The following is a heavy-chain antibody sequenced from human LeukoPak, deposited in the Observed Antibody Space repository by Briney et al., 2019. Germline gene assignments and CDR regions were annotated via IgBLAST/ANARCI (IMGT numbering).Heavy chain of an antibody. D-gene: IGHD6-13*01. V-gene: IGHV4-59*01. CDR2: IYYSGST. CDR3: ASAEQPRPGAFDI. J-gene: IGHJ3*02. Sequence: SETLSLTCTVSGGSISSYYWSWIRQPPGKGLEWIGYIYYSGSTNYNPYRKSRVTISVDTSKNQFSLKPSSVTAADTAVYYCASAEQPRPGAFDIWGQGTMVTFSS. CDR1: GGSISSYY.